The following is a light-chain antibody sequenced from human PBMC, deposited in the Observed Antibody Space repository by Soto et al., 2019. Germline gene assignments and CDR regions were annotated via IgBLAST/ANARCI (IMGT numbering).Light chain of an antibody. J-gene: IGLJ2*01. CDR3: AAWDHRLSALV. CDR2: RNN. CDR1: SSNIGSNY. V-gene: IGLV1-47*01. Sequence: QAVVTQPASASGTPGQRVTISCSGSSSNIGSNYVYWYQQLPGTAPKLLIYRNNQRPSGVPDRFSGSKSGTSASLAISGLRSEDEADYYSAAWDHRLSALVFGGVTKLTVL.